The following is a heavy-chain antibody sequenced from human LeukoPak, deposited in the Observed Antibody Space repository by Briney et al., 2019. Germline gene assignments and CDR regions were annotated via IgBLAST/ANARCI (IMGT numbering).Heavy chain of an antibody. Sequence: NPSETLSLTCAVYGGSFSGYYWSWIRQPPGKGLEWIGEINHSGSTNYNPSLKSRVTISVDTSKNQFSLKLSSVTAADTAVYYCASSRGYSYGSGYWGQGTLVTVSS. CDR2: INHSGST. V-gene: IGHV4-34*01. D-gene: IGHD5-18*01. J-gene: IGHJ4*02. CDR3: ASSRGYSYGSGY. CDR1: GGSFSGYY.